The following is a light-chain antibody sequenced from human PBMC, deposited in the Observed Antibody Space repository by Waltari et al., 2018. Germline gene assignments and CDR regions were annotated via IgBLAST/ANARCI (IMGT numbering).Light chain of an antibody. CDR2: SAS. Sequence: DIQMTQSPSSLSASVGARVTLTCRASQNSGSYVNWYQQKAGKAPKVLISSASNLQGGVPSRFSCSGSGTDFTLTIISLQPEDSATYYCQQSYSTPLTFGQGTKVEIK. CDR3: QQSYSTPLT. CDR1: QNSGSY. V-gene: IGKV1-39*01. J-gene: IGKJ1*01.